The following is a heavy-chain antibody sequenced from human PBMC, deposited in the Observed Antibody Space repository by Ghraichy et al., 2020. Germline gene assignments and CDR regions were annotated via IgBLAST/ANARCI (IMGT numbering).Heavy chain of an antibody. J-gene: IGHJ5*02. V-gene: IGHV3-23*01. CDR2: ISGSGGST. Sequence: GGSLRLSCAASGFTFSSYAMSWVRQAPRKGLEWVSAISGSGGSTYYADSVKGRFTISRDNSKNTLYLQMNSLRAEDTAVYYCAKDAPLNYYGSGSYLNWFDPWGQGTLVTVSS. CDR1: GFTFSSYA. CDR3: AKDAPLNYYGSGSYLNWFDP. D-gene: IGHD3-10*01.